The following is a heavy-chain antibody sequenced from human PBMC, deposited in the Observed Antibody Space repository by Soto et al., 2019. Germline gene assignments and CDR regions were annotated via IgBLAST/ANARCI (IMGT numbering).Heavy chain of an antibody. CDR3: AREDSIIIPAVSDF. D-gene: IGHD2-2*01. CDR1: GFAFNNYG. Sequence: VSLRLSCTVSGFAFNNYGINWVRQAPGKGLEWVSSISKSDYTYYSDSVKGRFAISRDNAKSSVSLQMNTLRVEDTAVYYCAREDSIIIPAVSDFWGQGTLVTVSS. CDR2: ISKSDYT. J-gene: IGHJ4*02. V-gene: IGHV3-21*01.